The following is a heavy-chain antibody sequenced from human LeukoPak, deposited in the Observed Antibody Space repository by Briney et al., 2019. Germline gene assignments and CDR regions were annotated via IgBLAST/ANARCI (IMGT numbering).Heavy chain of an antibody. D-gene: IGHD6-19*01. CDR1: GGTFSSYA. Sequence: SVKVSCKASGGTFSSYAISWVRQAPGQWLEWMGGIIPIFGTANYAQKFQGRVTITTDESTSTAYMELSSLRSEDTAVYYCASQSIAVAVLFDYWGQGTLVTVSS. CDR2: IIPIFGTA. V-gene: IGHV1-69*05. CDR3: ASQSIAVAVLFDY. J-gene: IGHJ4*02.